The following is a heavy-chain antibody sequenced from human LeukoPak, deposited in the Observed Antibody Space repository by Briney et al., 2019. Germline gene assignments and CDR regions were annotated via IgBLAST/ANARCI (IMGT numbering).Heavy chain of an antibody. J-gene: IGHJ5*02. V-gene: IGHV3-11*03. D-gene: IGHD2-2*02. CDR2: ISSSSSYT. CDR3: ARQNVVPAAIDVYNWFDP. Sequence: GGSLRLSCAASGFTFSDYYMSWIRQAPGKGLEWVPYISSSSSYTNYADSVKGRFTISRDNAKNSLYLQMNSLRAEDTAVYYCARQNVVPAAIDVYNWFDPWGQGTLVTASS. CDR1: GFTFSDYY.